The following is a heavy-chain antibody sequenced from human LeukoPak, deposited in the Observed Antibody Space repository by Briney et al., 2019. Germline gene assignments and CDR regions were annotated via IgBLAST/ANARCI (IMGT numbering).Heavy chain of an antibody. CDR1: GFTYGDYA. D-gene: IGHD2-21*02. CDR3: SRNKMVVTGYLPDY. J-gene: IGHJ4*02. Sequence: AGGSLRLSCTTSGFTYGDYAMSWVRQAPGKGLEWIGFMRSNAYGGTAEYAASLKDRFTISRDDSKSIAYLHMNSLKTEDTAVYFCSRNKMVVTGYLPDYWGQGTLVTVSA. V-gene: IGHV3-49*04. CDR2: MRSNAYGGTA.